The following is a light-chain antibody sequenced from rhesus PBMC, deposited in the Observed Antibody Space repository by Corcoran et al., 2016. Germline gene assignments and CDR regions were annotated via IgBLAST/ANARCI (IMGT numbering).Light chain of an antibody. CDR1: QGISSY. CDR3: QQRNSYPFT. Sequence: DIQLTQSPSSLSASVGDRVTITCRASQGISSYLAWYQQKPGKAPKLLIYDASNLQSGVPSRFSGSGSGTYFTLTISSLQPEDFAVYYCQQRNSYPFTFGPGTKLDIK. CDR2: DAS. J-gene: IGKJ3*01. V-gene: IGKV1-38*01.